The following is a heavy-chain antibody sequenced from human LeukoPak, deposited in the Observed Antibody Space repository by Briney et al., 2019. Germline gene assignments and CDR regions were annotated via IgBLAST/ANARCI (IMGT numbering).Heavy chain of an antibody. Sequence: GSVKVSCKASGYTFTSYGISWVRQAPGQGLEWMGWISAYNGNTNYAQKLQGRVTMTTDTSTSTAYVELRSLRSDDTAVYYCARDLLLWFGELSPQEYYFDYWGQGTLVTVSS. CDR3: ARDLLLWFGELSPQEYYFDY. CDR1: GYTFTSYG. V-gene: IGHV1-18*01. D-gene: IGHD3-10*01. CDR2: ISAYNGNT. J-gene: IGHJ4*02.